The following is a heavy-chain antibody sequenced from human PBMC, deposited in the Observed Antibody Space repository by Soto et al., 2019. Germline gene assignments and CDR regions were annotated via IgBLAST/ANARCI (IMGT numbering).Heavy chain of an antibody. CDR3: VGSTAMPALDY. CDR2: ITGSGGTT. CDR1: TFTFSSYA. Sequence: QLLESGGGLVQPGGSLRLSCAASTFTFSSYAMSWVRQAPGKGLEWVSAITGSGGTTYYADSVKGRFTISRDNSKSTLYLQMNSLRAEDTAVYDWVGSTAMPALDYWGQGTLVIVSS. V-gene: IGHV3-23*01. J-gene: IGHJ4*02. D-gene: IGHD2-2*01.